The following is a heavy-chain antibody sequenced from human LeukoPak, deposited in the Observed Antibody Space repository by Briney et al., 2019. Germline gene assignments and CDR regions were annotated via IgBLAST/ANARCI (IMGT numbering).Heavy chain of an antibody. CDR3: ARVDGELYYFDY. J-gene: IGHJ4*02. CDR1: GGSTSSGGYY. Sequence: SETLSLTCTVSGGSTSSGGYYWSWIRQHPGKGLEWIGYIYYSGSTYYNPSLKSRVTISVDTSKNQFSLKMSSVTAADTAVYYCARVDGELYYFDYWGQGTLVTVSS. D-gene: IGHD1-7*01. V-gene: IGHV4-31*03. CDR2: IYYSGST.